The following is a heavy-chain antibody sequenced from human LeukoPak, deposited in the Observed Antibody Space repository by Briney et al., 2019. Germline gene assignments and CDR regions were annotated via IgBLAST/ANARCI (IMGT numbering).Heavy chain of an antibody. CDR1: GGSISSYY. Sequence: SETLSLTCTVSGGSISSYYWSWIRQPAGKGLEWIGRIYTSGSTNYNPSLKSRVTMSVDTSKNQFSLKLSSVTAADTAVYYCAKYRGYSSSLGAFDIWGQGTMVAVPS. D-gene: IGHD6-13*01. CDR3: AKYRGYSSSLGAFDI. J-gene: IGHJ3*02. CDR2: IYTSGST. V-gene: IGHV4-4*07.